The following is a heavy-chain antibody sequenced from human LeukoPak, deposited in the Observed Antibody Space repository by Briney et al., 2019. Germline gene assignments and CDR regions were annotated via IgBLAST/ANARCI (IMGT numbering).Heavy chain of an antibody. V-gene: IGHV1-18*01. CDR2: ISTYNGNT. CDR3: ARPIFGTHYYMDV. D-gene: IGHD3-3*01. CDR1: ASSFFVYG. Sequence: ASVKVSWKAYASSFFVYGISWERQAPGHLLEWMGWISTYNGNTNYAQNFKGRVTMTTDKSTSTASLELRSLKSDDTAVYYCARPIFGTHYYMDVWGKGTTVTVSS. J-gene: IGHJ6*03.